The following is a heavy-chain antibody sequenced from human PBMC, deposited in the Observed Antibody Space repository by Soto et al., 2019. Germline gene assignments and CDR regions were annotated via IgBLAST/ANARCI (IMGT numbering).Heavy chain of an antibody. J-gene: IGHJ5*02. CDR1: GYTFTGYY. CDR3: ARDGGGTYSSPTNVRNNWFDA. D-gene: IGHD6-13*01. CDR2: INPNSGGT. V-gene: IGHV1-2*04. Sequence: GASVKVSCKASGYTFTGYYMHWVRQAPGQGLEWMGWINPNSGGTNYAQKFQGWVTMTRDTSISTAYMELSRLRSDDTAVYYCARDGGGTYSSPTNVRNNWFDAWGQGTLVTVSS.